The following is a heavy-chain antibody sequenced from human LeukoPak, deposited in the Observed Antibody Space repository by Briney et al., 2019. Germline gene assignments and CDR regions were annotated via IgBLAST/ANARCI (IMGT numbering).Heavy chain of an antibody. Sequence: GGSLRLSCVASGFTFSETWMSWVRQAPGKGLEWVANIKQDGSEKYYVDSVKGRFTTSRDNAKNSLYLQMNSLRAEDTAVYYCARDCLYDYVWGSYRDYWGQGTLVAVSS. V-gene: IGHV3-7*01. CDR3: ARDCLYDYVWGSYRDY. D-gene: IGHD3-16*02. J-gene: IGHJ4*02. CDR2: IKQDGSEK. CDR1: GFTFSETW.